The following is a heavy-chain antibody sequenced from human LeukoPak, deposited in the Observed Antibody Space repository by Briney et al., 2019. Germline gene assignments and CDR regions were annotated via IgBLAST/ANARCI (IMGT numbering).Heavy chain of an antibody. CDR3: ARYDILTGYHNHNWFDP. V-gene: IGHV4-38-2*02. Sequence: PSETLSLTCTVSGYSISSGYYWGWIRQPPGKGLEWIGSIYHSGSTYYNPSLKSRVTISVDTSKNQFSLKLSSVTAADTAVYYCARYDILTGYHNHNWFDPWGQGTLVTVSS. J-gene: IGHJ5*02. CDR1: GYSISSGYY. D-gene: IGHD3-9*01. CDR2: IYHSGST.